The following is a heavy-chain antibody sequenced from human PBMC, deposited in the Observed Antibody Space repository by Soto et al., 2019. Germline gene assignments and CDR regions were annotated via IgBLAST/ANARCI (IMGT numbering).Heavy chain of an antibody. CDR1: GYTFTSYA. Sequence: GASVKVSCKASGYTFTSYAMHWVRQAPGQRLEWMGWINAGNGNTKYSQKFQGRVTITRDTSANTAYMELSSLRSEDTAVYYCATATAGSLDAFDIWGQGTMVTVSS. CDR3: ATATAGSLDAFDI. V-gene: IGHV1-3*01. CDR2: INAGNGNT. J-gene: IGHJ3*02. D-gene: IGHD6-13*01.